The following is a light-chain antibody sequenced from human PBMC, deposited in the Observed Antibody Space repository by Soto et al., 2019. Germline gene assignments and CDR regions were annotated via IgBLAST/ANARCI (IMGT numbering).Light chain of an antibody. Sequence: DIQMTPSPSSLSASVGDTVAFTCRAIQSISEYLNWYQQKPGKAPRLLIYAASNLDNGVPSRFSGSGSGTTFTLTIRSLQPEDFATYYCQQSYSFPRTCGQGTKVDI. J-gene: IGKJ1*01. CDR3: QQSYSFPRT. CDR2: AAS. V-gene: IGKV1-39*01. CDR1: QSISEY.